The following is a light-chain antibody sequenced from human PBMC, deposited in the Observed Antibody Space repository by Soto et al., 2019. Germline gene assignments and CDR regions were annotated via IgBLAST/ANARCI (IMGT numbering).Light chain of an antibody. Sequence: QSVLTQPPSASGTPGQRVTISCSGSSSNIGSNYVYWYQQLPGSAPKLLIYRNDQRPSGVPDRFSGSKSGTSASLAISGLRSEDEADYYCAAGDHSLSAVVFGGGTKLNVL. CDR2: RND. CDR1: SSNIGSNY. CDR3: AAGDHSLSAVV. J-gene: IGLJ2*01. V-gene: IGLV1-47*01.